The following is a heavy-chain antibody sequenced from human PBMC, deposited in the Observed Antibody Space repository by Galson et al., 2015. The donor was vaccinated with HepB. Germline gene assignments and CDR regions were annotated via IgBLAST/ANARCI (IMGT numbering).Heavy chain of an antibody. Sequence: SLRLSCAASGFTFSSYWMSWVRQAPGKGLEWVANIKQDGSEKYYVDSVKGRFTISRDNAKNSLYLQMNSLRAEDTAVYYCARVDDYVWGSYLDYWGQGTLVTVSS. J-gene: IGHJ4*02. CDR3: ARVDDYVWGSYLDY. V-gene: IGHV3-7*01. CDR1: GFTFSSYW. CDR2: IKQDGSEK. D-gene: IGHD3-16*01.